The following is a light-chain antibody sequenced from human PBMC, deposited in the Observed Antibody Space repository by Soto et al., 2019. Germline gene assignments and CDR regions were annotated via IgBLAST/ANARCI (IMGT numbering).Light chain of an antibody. CDR3: QQRSNWLET. J-gene: IGKJ1*01. CDR2: DAS. CDR1: QSVSSY. V-gene: IGKV3-11*01. Sequence: EIVLTQSPATLSLSPGERATLSCRASQSVSSYLAWYQQKPGQAPRLLIYDASSRATGIPARFSGSGSGTDFTLTISSLEPEDFAVYYCQQRSNWLETFGQGTKVEIK.